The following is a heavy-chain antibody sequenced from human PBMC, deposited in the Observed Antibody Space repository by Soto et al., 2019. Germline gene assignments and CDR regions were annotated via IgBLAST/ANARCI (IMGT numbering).Heavy chain of an antibody. CDR1: GYTFTSYG. D-gene: IGHD6-13*01. J-gene: IGHJ4*02. Sequence: ASVKVSCKASGYTFTSYGISWVRQAPGRGLEWMGWISAYNGNTNYARKLQGRVTMTTDTSTSTAYMELRSLRSDDTAVYYCARSIAAAVDFDYWGQGTLVTVSS. CDR3: ARSIAAAVDFDY. V-gene: IGHV1-18*01. CDR2: ISAYNGNT.